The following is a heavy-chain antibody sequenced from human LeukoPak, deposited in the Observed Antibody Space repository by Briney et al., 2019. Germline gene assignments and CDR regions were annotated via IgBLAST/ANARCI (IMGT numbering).Heavy chain of an antibody. CDR2: IYTSGST. D-gene: IGHD1-26*01. Sequence: SETLSLTCTVSGGSISSYYWSWIRQPAGKGLEWIGRIYTSGSTNYNPSLKSRVTMSVDTSKNQFSLKLSSVTAADTAVYYCARVESGSYLGYYYYYCMDVWGKGTTVTVSS. CDR1: GGSISSYY. CDR3: ARVESGSYLGYYYYYCMDV. J-gene: IGHJ6*03. V-gene: IGHV4-4*07.